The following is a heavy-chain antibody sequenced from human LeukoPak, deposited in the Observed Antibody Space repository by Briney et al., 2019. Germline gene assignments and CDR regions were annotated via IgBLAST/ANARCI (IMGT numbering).Heavy chain of an antibody. V-gene: IGHV3-30*02. CDR3: AKDKGYYGSGSYFYFDY. CDR1: GFTFSNYG. J-gene: IGHJ4*02. CDR2: IRYDGSNK. D-gene: IGHD3-10*01. Sequence: PGGSLRLSCAASGFTFSNYGMHWVRQAPGKGLEWVAFIRYDGSNKYYADSVKGRFTISRDNSKNTLYLQMNSLRAEDTAVYYCAKDKGYYGSGSYFYFDYWGQGTLVTVSS.